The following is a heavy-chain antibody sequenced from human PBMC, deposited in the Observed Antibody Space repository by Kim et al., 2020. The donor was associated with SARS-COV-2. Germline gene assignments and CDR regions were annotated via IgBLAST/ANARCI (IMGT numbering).Heavy chain of an antibody. V-gene: IGHV4-34*01. CDR3: ARAVYGSGSYYFRNYYYYGMAV. CDR2: INHSGST. J-gene: IGHJ6*01. CDR1: GGSFSGYY. D-gene: IGHD3-10*01. Sequence: SETLSLTCAVYGGSFSGYYWSWIRQPPGKGLEWIWEINHSGSTNYNPSLMSRVPITVDTSKNQFSLKLSSVTAADTAVYYCARAVYGSGSYYFRNYYYYGMAVWGEGTPVTVSS.